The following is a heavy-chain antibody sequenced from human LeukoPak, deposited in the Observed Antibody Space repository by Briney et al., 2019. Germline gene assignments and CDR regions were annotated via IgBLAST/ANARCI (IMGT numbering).Heavy chain of an antibody. CDR3: ARDRHGYFDY. J-gene: IGHJ4*02. CDR2: ISHNGETK. V-gene: IGHV3-11*01. D-gene: IGHD6-13*01. CDR1: GFTLSDHY. Sequence: GGSLRLSCAASGFTLSDHYMIWLRQAPGKGLEAISYISHNGETKYYVDSVKGRLSISRDNAKSSLYLQMNSLRVEDTAVYYCARDRHGYFDYWGQGTLVTVSS.